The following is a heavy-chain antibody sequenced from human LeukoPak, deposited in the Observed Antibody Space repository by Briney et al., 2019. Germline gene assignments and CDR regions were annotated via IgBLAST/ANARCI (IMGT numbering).Heavy chain of an antibody. V-gene: IGHV1-8*01. D-gene: IGHD3-22*01. CDR2: MNPNSGNT. J-gene: IGHJ6*02. CDR1: GYTFTSYD. Sequence: ASVKVSCKASGYTFTSYDINWVRQATGQGLEWMGWMNPNSGNTGYAQKFQGRVTMTRNTSISTAYMELSSLRSEDTAVYYCARDRSGNYHYGMDVWGQGTTVTVSS. CDR3: ARDRSGNYHYGMDV.